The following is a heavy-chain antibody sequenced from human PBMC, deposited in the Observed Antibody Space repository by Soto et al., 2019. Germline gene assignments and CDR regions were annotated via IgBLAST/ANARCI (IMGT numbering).Heavy chain of an antibody. D-gene: IGHD3-16*02. CDR2: IWYDGSNK. J-gene: IGHJ2*01. CDR1: GFTFSSYG. Sequence: QVQLVESGGGVVQPGRSLRLSCAASGFTFSSYGMHWVRQAPGKGLEWVAVIWYDGSNKYYADSVKGRFTISRDNSKNTLYRQMNSLRAEDTAVYYCARALPYRGSWSFDLWGRGTLVTVSS. V-gene: IGHV3-33*01. CDR3: ARALPYRGSWSFDL.